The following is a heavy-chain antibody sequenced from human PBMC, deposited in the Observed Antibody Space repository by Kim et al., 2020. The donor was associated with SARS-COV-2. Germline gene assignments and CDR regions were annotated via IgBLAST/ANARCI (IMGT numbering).Heavy chain of an antibody. J-gene: IGHJ4*02. D-gene: IGHD3-10*01. CDR1: GFTFSSYG. CDR3: AKAREVQEVIIPYFDY. Sequence: GGSLRLSCAASGFTFSSYGMHWVRQAPGKGLEWVAVISYDGSNKYYADSVKGRFTISRDNSKNTLYLQMNSLRAEDTAVYYCAKAREVQEVIIPYFDYWGQGTLVTVSS. V-gene: IGHV3-30*18. CDR2: ISYDGSNK.